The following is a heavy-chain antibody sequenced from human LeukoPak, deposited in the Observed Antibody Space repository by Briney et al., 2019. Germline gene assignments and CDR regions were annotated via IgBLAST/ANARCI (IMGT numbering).Heavy chain of an antibody. D-gene: IGHD3-22*01. CDR1: GDSVSSNSAA. CDR3: ARDLYYYDSSGYPHDY. V-gene: IGHV6-1*01. J-gene: IGHJ4*02. CDR2: TYYRSKWYN. Sequence: PSQTLSLTCALSGDSVSSNSAAWHWIRQSPSRGLEWLGRTYYRSKWYNDYAVSVKSRITINPDTSKNQFSLQLNSVTPEDTAVYYCARDLYYYDSSGYPHDYWGQGTLVTVSS.